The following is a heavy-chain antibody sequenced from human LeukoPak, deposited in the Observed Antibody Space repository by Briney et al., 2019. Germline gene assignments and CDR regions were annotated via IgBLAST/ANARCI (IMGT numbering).Heavy chain of an antibody. V-gene: IGHV3-23*01. CDR2: ISGSGGST. Sequence: GGSLRLSCAASGFTFSSYAMSWVRQAPGKGLEWVSAISGSGGSTYYADSVKGRFTVSRDNSKNTLYLQMSSLRVEDTAVYYCAKIPDVSDYWGQGTLVTVSS. J-gene: IGHJ4*02. D-gene: IGHD5/OR15-5a*01. CDR1: GFTFSSYA. CDR3: AKIPDVSDY.